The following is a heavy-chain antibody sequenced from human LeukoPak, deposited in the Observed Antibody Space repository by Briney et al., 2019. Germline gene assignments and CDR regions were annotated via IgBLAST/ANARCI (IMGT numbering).Heavy chain of an antibody. CDR3: ARDRVVDWFDP. CDR2: IKQDGSEK. Sequence: GSLRLSCVASGFTFSSYSMNWVRQAPGKGLEWVANIKQDGSEKYYVDSVKGRFTISRDNAKNSLYLQMNSLRAEDTAVYYCARDRVVDWFDPWGQGTLVTVSS. V-gene: IGHV3-7*01. D-gene: IGHD2-15*01. J-gene: IGHJ5*02. CDR1: GFTFSSYS.